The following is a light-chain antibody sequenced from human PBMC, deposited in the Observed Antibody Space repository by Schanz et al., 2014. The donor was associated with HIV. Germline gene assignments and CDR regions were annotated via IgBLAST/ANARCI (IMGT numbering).Light chain of an antibody. CDR3: QSYDSSLRVVV. Sequence: QSVLTQPPSVSGAPGQRVTISCTGSSSNIGAGYAVHWYQHLPGTAPKLLIYSDNQRPSGVPDRISGSRSATSASLAITGLQAEDEADYYCQSYDSSLRVVVFGGGTKLTVL. V-gene: IGLV1-40*01. CDR1: SSNIGAGYA. CDR2: SDN. J-gene: IGLJ2*01.